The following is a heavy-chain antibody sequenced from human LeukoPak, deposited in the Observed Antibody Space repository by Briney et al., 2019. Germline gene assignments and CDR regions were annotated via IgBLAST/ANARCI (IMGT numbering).Heavy chain of an antibody. D-gene: IGHD6-19*01. CDR3: ARGWSGTAMNGAVAGDWDY. V-gene: IGHV1-69*05. Sequence: GASVKVSCKASGGTFISYAISWVRQAPGQGLEWMGGIIPIFGTANYAQKFQGRVTITTDESTSTAYMELSSLRSEDTAVYYCARGWSGTAMNGAVAGDWDYWGQGTLVTVSS. J-gene: IGHJ4*02. CDR1: GGTFISYA. CDR2: IIPIFGTA.